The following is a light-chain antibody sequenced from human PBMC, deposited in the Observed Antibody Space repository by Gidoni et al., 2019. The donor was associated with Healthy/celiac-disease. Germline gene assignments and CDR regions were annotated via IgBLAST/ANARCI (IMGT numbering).Light chain of an antibody. CDR1: QSISSY. J-gene: IGKJ4*01. Sequence: DIQMTESPSSLSASVGDRVTIPCRASQSISSYLNWYQQKPGKAPKLLIYAASSLQSGVPSRFSGSGSGTDFTLTISRLQPEDFATYYCQQSYSTPQNTFGGGTKVEIK. CDR3: QQSYSTPQNT. V-gene: IGKV1-39*01. CDR2: AAS.